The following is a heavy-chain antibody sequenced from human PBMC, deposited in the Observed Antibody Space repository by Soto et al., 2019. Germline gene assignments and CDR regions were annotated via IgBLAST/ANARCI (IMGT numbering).Heavy chain of an antibody. CDR2: INHSGST. CDR1: GGSFSGYY. V-gene: IGHV4-34*01. J-gene: IGHJ4*02. CDR3: ARRAYGDYGHFDY. D-gene: IGHD4-17*01. Sequence: SETLSLTCGIYGGSFSGYYWSWIRQPPGKGLEWIGEINHSGSTNYNPSLKSRVTISVDTSKNQFSLKLSSVTAADTAVYYCARRAYGDYGHFDYWGQGTLVTVSS.